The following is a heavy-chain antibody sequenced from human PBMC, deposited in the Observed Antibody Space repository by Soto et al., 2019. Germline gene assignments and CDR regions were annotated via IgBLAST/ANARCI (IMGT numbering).Heavy chain of an antibody. CDR1: GGSISSYY. CDR3: ARAEKYYYDSSGYWFDP. D-gene: IGHD3-22*01. V-gene: IGHV4-59*01. Sequence: SETLSLTCTVSGGSISSYYWSWIRQPPGKGLEWIGYIYYSGSTNYNPSLKSRVTISVDTSKNQFSLKLSSVTAADTAVYYCARAEKYYYDSSGYWFDPWGQGTLVTVSS. CDR2: IYYSGST. J-gene: IGHJ5*02.